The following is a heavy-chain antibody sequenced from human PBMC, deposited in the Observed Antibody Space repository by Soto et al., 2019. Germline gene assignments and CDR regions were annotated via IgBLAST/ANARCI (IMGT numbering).Heavy chain of an antibody. CDR1: GYNFTTYG. CDR3: ARYKPYSTGYYYCEL. Sequence: QVQLVQSGAEVKKPGASVKVSCKPSGYNFTTYGVSWVRQAPGQRLEWMGWISGHNGHTNYAQTFQGRVTMTTDTSTTTAYMERRSLRSDDTAVYCCARYKPYSTGYYYCELWCQGTLAIVTS. V-gene: IGHV1-18*01. CDR2: ISGHNGHT. J-gene: IGHJ4*02. D-gene: IGHD6-19*01.